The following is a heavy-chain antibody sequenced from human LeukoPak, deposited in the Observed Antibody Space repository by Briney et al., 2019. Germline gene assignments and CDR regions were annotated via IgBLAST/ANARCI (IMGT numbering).Heavy chain of an antibody. CDR2: ISRNGGST. V-gene: IGHV3-64*01. Sequence: GGSLRLSCAASGFTFSSYAMHWVRQAPGKGLEYVSSISRNGGSTYYANSVKGRFTISRDNSKNTLYLQMGSLRGEDMAVYYCARDAWRSDPVWGKGTTVTVSS. CDR1: GFTFSSYA. D-gene: IGHD3-3*01. CDR3: ARDAWRSDPV. J-gene: IGHJ6*04.